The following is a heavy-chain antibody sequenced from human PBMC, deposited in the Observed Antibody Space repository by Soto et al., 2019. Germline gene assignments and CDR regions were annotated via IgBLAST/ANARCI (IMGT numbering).Heavy chain of an antibody. CDR2: ISYEGSLQ. Sequence: QAQLVESGGGVVQPGRSLRLSCAASGFAFSSYGMHWVRQAPGTGLEWVAVISYEGSLQHYADSVKGRFTISRDNSKNMVLLQISSLRAEDTAVYYCVSGRGYGHASVPYSWGQGTLVSVSS. CDR1: GFAFSSYG. CDR3: VSGRGYGHASVPYS. J-gene: IGHJ4*02. D-gene: IGHD5-18*01. V-gene: IGHV3-30*03.